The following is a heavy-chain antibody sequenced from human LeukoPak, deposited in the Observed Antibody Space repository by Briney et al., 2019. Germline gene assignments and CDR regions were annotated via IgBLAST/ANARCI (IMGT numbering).Heavy chain of an antibody. CDR1: GGSISSGSYY. J-gene: IGHJ4*02. D-gene: IGHD1-14*01. Sequence: SETLSLTCTVSGGSISSGSYYWSWIRQPAGKGLEWIGRIYTSGSTNYNPSLKSRVTISVDTSKNQFSLKLSSVTAADTAVYYCARGHSPRNPTDYWGQGTLVTVSS. V-gene: IGHV4-61*02. CDR2: IYTSGST. CDR3: ARGHSPRNPTDY.